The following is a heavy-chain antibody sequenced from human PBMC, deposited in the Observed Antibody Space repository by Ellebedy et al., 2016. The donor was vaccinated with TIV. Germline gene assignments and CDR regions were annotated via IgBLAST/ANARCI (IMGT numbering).Heavy chain of an antibody. CDR3: AKDSRFRGGRELPVLDY. D-gene: IGHD1-7*01. Sequence: GESLKISCVASGLTFSIYAMNWVRHAPGKGLEWVSVISGSGDSTYYADPVKGRFTISRDNSKNTLYLQMSSLRAEDTAVYYSAKDSRFRGGRELPVLDYWGQGTLVTVSS. CDR1: GLTFSIYA. V-gene: IGHV3-23*01. J-gene: IGHJ4*02. CDR2: ISGSGDST.